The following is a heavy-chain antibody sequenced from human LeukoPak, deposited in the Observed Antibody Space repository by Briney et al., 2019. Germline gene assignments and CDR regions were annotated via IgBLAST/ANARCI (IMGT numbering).Heavy chain of an antibody. V-gene: IGHV1-69*13. Sequence: SVKVSCKASGGTFSSYAISWVRQAPGQGLEWMGGIIPIFGTANYAQKFQGRVTITADESTSTAYMELSSPRTEDTAVYYCARGGDGYNYVYYFDYWGQGTLVTVSS. J-gene: IGHJ4*02. CDR1: GGTFSSYA. CDR2: IIPIFGTA. CDR3: ARGGDGYNYVYYFDY. D-gene: IGHD5-24*01.